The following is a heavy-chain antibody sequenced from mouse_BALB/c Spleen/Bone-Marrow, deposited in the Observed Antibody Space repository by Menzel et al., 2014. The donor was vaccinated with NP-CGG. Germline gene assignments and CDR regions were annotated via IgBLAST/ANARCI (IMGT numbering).Heavy chain of an antibody. Sequence: VQRVESGSVLVRPGASVKLSCKASGYTFTSSWMHWAKQRPGQGLEWIGEIHPNSGNTNYNEKFKGKATLTVDTSSSTAYVDLSSLTSEDSAVYYCARIYYGNFYAMDYWGQGTSVTVSS. J-gene: IGHJ4*01. V-gene: IGHV1S130*01. CDR3: ARIYYGNFYAMDY. CDR1: GYTFTSSW. CDR2: IHPNSGNT. D-gene: IGHD2-1*01.